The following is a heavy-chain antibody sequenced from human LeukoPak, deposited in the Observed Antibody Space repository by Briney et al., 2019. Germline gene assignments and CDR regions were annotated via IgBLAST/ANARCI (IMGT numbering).Heavy chain of an antibody. CDR2: ISGSGVTT. Sequence: GGSLRLSCAASGFTFSSYAMNWVRQAPGKGQQWVSAISGSGVTTYYADSVKGRFTISRDNSKNTLYLQMNSLRAEDTAVYYCAKVRSAGSHPNDYWGQGTLVSVSS. D-gene: IGHD1-26*01. CDR3: AKVRSAGSHPNDY. J-gene: IGHJ4*02. V-gene: IGHV3-23*01. CDR1: GFTFSSYA.